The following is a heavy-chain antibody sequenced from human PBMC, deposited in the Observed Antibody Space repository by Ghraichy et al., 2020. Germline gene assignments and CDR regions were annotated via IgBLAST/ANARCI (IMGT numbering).Heavy chain of an antibody. CDR3: AKSDGGNRYYYYGMDV. D-gene: IGHD4-23*01. Sequence: SETLSLTCTVSGGSITGNPYYWGWIRKPPGKGLEWIGTIFYSGTTYFNPSLKSRLTISIDTSKTQFSLKLSSVTAADSAVYYCAKSDGGNRYYYYGMDVWGQGTTVIVSS. J-gene: IGHJ6*02. CDR1: GGSITGNPYY. CDR2: IFYSGTT. V-gene: IGHV4-39*01.